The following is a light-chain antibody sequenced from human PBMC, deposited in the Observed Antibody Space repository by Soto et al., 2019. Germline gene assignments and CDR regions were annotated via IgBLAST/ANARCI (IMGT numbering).Light chain of an antibody. CDR3: LQDYSYPRT. CDR1: QGISNY. V-gene: IGKV1-6*01. CDR2: GAS. Sequence: IQMTQSPSSLSASVGDRVTITCRASQGISNYLAWYQQRPGTVPKLLIFGASNLQSAVPSRFSGSGSGTDFTLTISSLQPEDFATYYCLQDYSYPRTFGQGTKVDIK. J-gene: IGKJ1*01.